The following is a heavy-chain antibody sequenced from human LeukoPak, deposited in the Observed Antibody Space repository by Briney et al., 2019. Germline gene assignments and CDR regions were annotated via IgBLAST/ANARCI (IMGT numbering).Heavy chain of an antibody. CDR2: IIVGSGKT. CDR3: AAELYSGTYGRCCSFAF. CDR1: GFTFSNSA. V-gene: IGHV1-58*02. D-gene: IGHD1-26*01. J-gene: IGHJ4*02. Sequence: SVKVSCKTSGFTFSNSAIQWVRQARGQRLEWIGWIIVGSGKTHYAQNFQERLTITRDMSTNTAYMELSSLRSEDTAVYYCAAELYSGTYGRCCSFAFWGQGTLITVSS.